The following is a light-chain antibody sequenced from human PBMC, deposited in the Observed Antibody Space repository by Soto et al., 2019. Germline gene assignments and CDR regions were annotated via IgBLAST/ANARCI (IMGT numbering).Light chain of an antibody. J-gene: IGKJ5*01. V-gene: IGKV3-20*01. CDR1: QSVSTN. Sequence: EIVMTQSPATLSLSPGERATLSCRASQSVSTNVAWYQQRPGQALSLLIYGASTRASGCPARFTGSGSGTDFTLTISRLEPEDFAVYYCQQYGSSPPITFGQGTRLEIK. CDR3: QQYGSSPPIT. CDR2: GAS.